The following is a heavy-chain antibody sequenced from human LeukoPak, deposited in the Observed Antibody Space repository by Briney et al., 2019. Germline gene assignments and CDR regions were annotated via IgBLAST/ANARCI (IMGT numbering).Heavy chain of an antibody. CDR3: ARRELGYCSGGSCYSGGYYYGMDV. CDR1: GYTCTSYD. V-gene: IGHV1-69*04. Sequence: SVKLSCNASGYTCTSYDSNWGRQASGQGIEWMGRIIPILGIANYAQKFQGRVTITADKSTSTACMELSSLRSEDTAVYYCARRELGYCSGGSCYSGGYYYGMDVWGQGTTVTVSS. CDR2: IIPILGIA. J-gene: IGHJ6*02. D-gene: IGHD2-15*01.